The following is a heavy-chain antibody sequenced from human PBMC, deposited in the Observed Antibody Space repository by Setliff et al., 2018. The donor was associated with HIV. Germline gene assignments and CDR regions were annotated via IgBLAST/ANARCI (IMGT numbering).Heavy chain of an antibody. J-gene: IGHJ6*03. CDR2: INPNSGGT. D-gene: IGHD4-4*01. Sequence: ASVKVSCKASGYTFTGCYIHWVRQAPGQGLEWMGWINPNSGGTNYAQKFQGRVTMTRDTSISTAYMELSRLRSEDTAIYYCARADSRRGAGYQYMDVWGKGTTVTVSS. CDR1: GYTFTGCY. V-gene: IGHV1-2*02. CDR3: ARADSRRGAGYQYMDV.